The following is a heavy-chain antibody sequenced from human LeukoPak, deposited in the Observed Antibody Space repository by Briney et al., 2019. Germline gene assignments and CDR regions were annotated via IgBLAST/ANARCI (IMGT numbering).Heavy chain of an antibody. CDR1: GFTFSSYG. V-gene: IGHV3-33*01. J-gene: IGHJ4*02. Sequence: GRSLRLSCAASGFTFSSYGMHWVRQAPGKGLEWVAVIWYDESNEYYADSVKGRFTISRDNSKNTLYLQMNSLRAEDTAVYYCARSSDDILTGYYNGLLDYWGQGTLVTVSS. D-gene: IGHD3-9*01. CDR2: IWYDESNE. CDR3: ARSSDDILTGYYNGLLDY.